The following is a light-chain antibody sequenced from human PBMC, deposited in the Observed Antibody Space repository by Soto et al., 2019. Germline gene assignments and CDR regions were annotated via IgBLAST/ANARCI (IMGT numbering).Light chain of an antibody. CDR1: QSVSRSY. V-gene: IGKV3-15*01. Sequence: EIVLTQSPGTLSLSPGERATLSCRASQSVSRSYLAWYQQKPGQPPRLLIYGASTRAAGVPARLRGSGYGTELTLTISSMKSEDSAVYYCQQYNNWPVTFGGGTKVDIK. CDR2: GAS. CDR3: QQYNNWPVT. J-gene: IGKJ4*01.